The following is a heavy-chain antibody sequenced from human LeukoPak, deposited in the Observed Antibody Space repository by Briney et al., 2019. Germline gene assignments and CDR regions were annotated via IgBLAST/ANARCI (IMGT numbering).Heavy chain of an antibody. CDR3: ASWEMATTTGFDY. CDR2: ISSSGSTI. CDR1: GFTFSSYE. Sequence: GGSLRLSCAASGFTFSSYEINWVRQAPGKGLEWVSYISSSGSTIYYADSVKGRFTISRDNAKNSLYLQMNSLRAEDTAVYYCASWEMATTTGFDYWGQGTLVTVSS. J-gene: IGHJ4*02. D-gene: IGHD5-24*01. V-gene: IGHV3-48*03.